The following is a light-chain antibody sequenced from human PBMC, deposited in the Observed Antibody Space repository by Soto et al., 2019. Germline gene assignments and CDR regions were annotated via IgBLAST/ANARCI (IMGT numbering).Light chain of an antibody. CDR2: GVS. CDR3: QQYVDSPRT. J-gene: IGKJ1*01. CDR1: QTVNRNY. Sequence: EIILTQSPGTLALSPGDGATLSCRASQTVNRNYLAWYHQRPGQPPRLLIYGVSNRASAVPDRFSGDGSGTDFTLTIGRLDPDDFGVYYCQQYVDSPRTFGQGTRVEVK. V-gene: IGKV3-20*01.